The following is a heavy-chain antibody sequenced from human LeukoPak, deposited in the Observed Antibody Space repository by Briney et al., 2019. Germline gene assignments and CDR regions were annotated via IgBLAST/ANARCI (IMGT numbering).Heavy chain of an antibody. CDR3: ARRQSYYYGSGVDY. Sequence: SVKVSCKASGGTFTSYAISWVRQAPGQGLEWMGGIIPIFGTANYAQKFQGRVTITADESTSTAYMELSSLRSGDTAVYYCARRQSYYYGSGVDYWGQGTLVTVSS. CDR2: IIPIFGTA. V-gene: IGHV1-69*13. D-gene: IGHD3-10*01. J-gene: IGHJ4*02. CDR1: GGTFTSYA.